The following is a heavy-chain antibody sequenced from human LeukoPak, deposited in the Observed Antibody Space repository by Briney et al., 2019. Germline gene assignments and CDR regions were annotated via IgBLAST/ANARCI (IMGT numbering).Heavy chain of an antibody. CDR3: ARDYTRNCYGSGSYHY. V-gene: IGHV1-2*06. D-gene: IGHD3-10*01. CDR2: INPNSGGT. J-gene: IGHJ4*02. CDR1: GYTFTGYY. Sequence: GASVKVSCKASGYTFTGYYMHWVRQAPGQGLEWMGRINPNSGGTNYAQKFQGRVTMTRDTSISTAYMELSRLRSDDTAVYYCARDYTRNCYGSGSYHYWGQGTLVTVSS.